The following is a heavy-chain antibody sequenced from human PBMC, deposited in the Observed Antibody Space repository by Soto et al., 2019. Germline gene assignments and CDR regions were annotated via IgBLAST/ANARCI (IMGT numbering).Heavy chain of an antibody. CDR2: ISSSGSTI. J-gene: IGHJ3*02. D-gene: IGHD2-15*01. CDR3: ARDRYLGYCSSGSCYSDAFDI. CDR1: GFTFSDYY. Sequence: GGSLRLSCAASGFTFSDYYMSWIRQAPGKGLEWVSYISSSGSTIYYADSVKGRFTISRDNAKNSLYLQMNSLRAEDTAVYYCARDRYLGYCSSGSCYSDAFDIWGKGTMVTVSS. V-gene: IGHV3-11*01.